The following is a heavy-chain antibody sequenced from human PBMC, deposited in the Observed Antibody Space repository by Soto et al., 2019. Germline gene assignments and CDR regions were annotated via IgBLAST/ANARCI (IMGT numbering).Heavy chain of an antibody. CDR2: ISAYNENT. CDR1: GYTFSNYG. V-gene: IGHV1-18*01. Sequence: ASVKVSCKTSGYTFSNYGINWVRQAPGQGLEWMGWISAYNENTNFAQKLQGRVSLTTDTSSTTAYMELRSLTSDDTAVYYCARDLVPGYTGFSDYWGQGTLVTVSS. D-gene: IGHD5-12*01. J-gene: IGHJ4*02. CDR3: ARDLVPGYTGFSDY.